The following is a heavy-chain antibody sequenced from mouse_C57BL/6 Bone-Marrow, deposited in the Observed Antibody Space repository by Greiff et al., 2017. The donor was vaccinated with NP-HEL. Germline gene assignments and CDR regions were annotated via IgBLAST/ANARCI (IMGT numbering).Heavy chain of an antibody. J-gene: IGHJ4*01. V-gene: IGHV1-22*01. Sequence: VQLQQSGPELVKPGASVKMSCKASGYTFTDYNMHWMKQSHGKSLEWIGYLNPNNGGTSYNQKFKGKATLTVNKSSSTAYMELRSLTSEDSAVYYCARDGYYVDYWGQGTSVTVSS. CDR2: LNPNNGGT. CDR1: GYTFTDYN. CDR3: ARDGYYVDY. D-gene: IGHD2-3*01.